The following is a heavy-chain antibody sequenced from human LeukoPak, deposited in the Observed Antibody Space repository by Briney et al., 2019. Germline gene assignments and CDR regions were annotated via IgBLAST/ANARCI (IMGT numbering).Heavy chain of an antibody. D-gene: IGHD3-10*01. CDR1: EFTFSSYA. CDR3: AKALYYYGSGSYNYFGY. CDR2: ISGSGGST. J-gene: IGHJ4*02. Sequence: GGSLRLSCAASEFTFSSYAMSWVRQAPGKGLEWVSAISGSGGSTYYADSVKGRFTISRDNSKNTLYLQMNSLRAEDTAVYYCAKALYYYGSGSYNYFGYWGQGTLVTVSS. V-gene: IGHV3-23*01.